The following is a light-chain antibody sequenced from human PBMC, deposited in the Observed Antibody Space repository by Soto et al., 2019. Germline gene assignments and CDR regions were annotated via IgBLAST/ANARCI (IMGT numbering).Light chain of an antibody. CDR3: QQDYNLPLT. Sequence: PGERVTLSCRASQSVSSSYLTWYQQKPGQAPRLLIYGASTRATSIPARFSGSGSGTDFTLTISSLQPEDFAVYYCQQDYNLPLTFVGGTKVDIK. CDR2: GAS. J-gene: IGKJ4*01. CDR1: QSVSSSY. V-gene: IGKV3D-7*01.